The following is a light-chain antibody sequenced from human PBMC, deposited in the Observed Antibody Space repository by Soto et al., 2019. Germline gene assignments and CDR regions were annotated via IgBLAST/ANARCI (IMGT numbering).Light chain of an antibody. Sequence: EIVMTQSPATLSVSPGERATLSCRASQSVSSNLAWYQQKPGQALRLLIYGASTRATGIPARFSGSGSGTEFTLTISSLQSEDFAVYYCQQYGSSGTFGQGTKVDIK. CDR1: QSVSSN. CDR2: GAS. V-gene: IGKV3-15*01. J-gene: IGKJ1*01. CDR3: QQYGSSGT.